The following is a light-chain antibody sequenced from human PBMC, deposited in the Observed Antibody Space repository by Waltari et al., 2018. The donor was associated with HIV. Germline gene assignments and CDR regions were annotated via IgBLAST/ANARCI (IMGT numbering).Light chain of an antibody. Sequence: QSVLPQPPSVSAAPGPRVTISCTGSSSNIGAGHDAHWYQQLPGTAPKLLIYGNSNRPSGVPDRFSGSKSGTSASLAITGLQAEDEADYYCQSYDSSLSGYVFGTGTKVTVL. J-gene: IGLJ1*01. V-gene: IGLV1-40*01. CDR2: GNS. CDR1: SSNIGAGHD. CDR3: QSYDSSLSGYV.